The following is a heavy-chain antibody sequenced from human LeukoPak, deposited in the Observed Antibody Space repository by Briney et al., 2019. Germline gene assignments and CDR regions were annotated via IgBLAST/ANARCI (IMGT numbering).Heavy chain of an antibody. Sequence: GGSLRHFCAASGFTFSNYGMHWLRQARGKGLEWVAFIWYDGSKNYYADSVKGRFTISRDNSKNTIYLQINSLRAEDTAVYYCAKGFQNYYMDVWGEGTMVTISS. CDR2: IWYDGSKN. CDR1: GFTFSNYG. J-gene: IGHJ6*03. V-gene: IGHV3-30*02. D-gene: IGHD2-21*01. CDR3: AKGFQNYYMDV.